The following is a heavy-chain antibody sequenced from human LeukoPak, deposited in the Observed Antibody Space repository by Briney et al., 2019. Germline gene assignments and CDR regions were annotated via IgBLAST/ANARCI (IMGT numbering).Heavy chain of an antibody. Sequence: GESLKISCKGSGYSFTSYWIGWVRQMPGKGLEWMGIIYPGDSDTRYSPSFQGQVTISADKSISTAYLQWSSLKASDTAMYYCARWTDIVVAPAAGHYGMDVWGQGTTVTVSS. CDR1: GYSFTSYW. V-gene: IGHV5-51*01. D-gene: IGHD2-2*01. J-gene: IGHJ6*02. CDR3: ARWTDIVVAPAAGHYGMDV. CDR2: IYPGDSDT.